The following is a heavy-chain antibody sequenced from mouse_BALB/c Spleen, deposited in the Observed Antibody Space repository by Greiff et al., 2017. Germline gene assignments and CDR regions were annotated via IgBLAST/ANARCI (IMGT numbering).Heavy chain of an antibody. CDR3: ARTGARDYWYFDV. Sequence: EVQLQQSGAELVKPGASVKLSCTASGFNIKDTYMHWVQQRPEQGLEWIGRIDPANGNTKYDPKFQGKATITADTSSNTAYLQLSSLTSEDTAVYYCARTGARDYWYFDVWGAGTTVTVSS. V-gene: IGHV14-3*02. CDR1: GFNIKDTY. J-gene: IGHJ1*01. CDR2: IDPANGNT.